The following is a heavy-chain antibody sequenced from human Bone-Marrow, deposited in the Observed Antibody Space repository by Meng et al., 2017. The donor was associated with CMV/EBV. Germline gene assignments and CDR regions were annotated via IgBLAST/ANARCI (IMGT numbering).Heavy chain of an antibody. CDR1: GDTFSSHS. D-gene: IGHD1-14*01. J-gene: IGHJ6*02. V-gene: IGHV1-69*05. Sequence: SSVTVSCKASGDTFSSHSISWVRQAPRQGLEWMGGIIPIFATGNYAQKFQGRVTSSTDDSTSTAYMELSSLRSEDTAVYYCARGHNGNYYYYYGMDVWGQGTTVTVSS. CDR3: ARGHNGNYYYYYGMDV. CDR2: IIPIFATG.